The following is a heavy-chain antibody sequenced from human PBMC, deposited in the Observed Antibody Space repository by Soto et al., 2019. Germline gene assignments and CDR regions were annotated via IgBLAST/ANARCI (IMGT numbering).Heavy chain of an antibody. CDR1: GFSPTTSGVG. CDR3: AHHPYYGLGSYSFDY. D-gene: IGHD3-10*01. CDR2: IYWDDDK. J-gene: IGHJ4*02. V-gene: IGHV2-5*02. Sequence: QITLKESGPTLVRPTQTLTLTCTFSGFSPTTSGVGVGWIRQPPGKALEWLAVIYWDDDKRYSSSLKSRLTITKDTSKNQVVHTMNNMDPVDTATYYCAHHPYYGLGSYSFDYWGQGTLVTVSS.